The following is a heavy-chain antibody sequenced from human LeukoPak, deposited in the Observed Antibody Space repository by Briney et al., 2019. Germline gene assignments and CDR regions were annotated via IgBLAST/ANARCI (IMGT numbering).Heavy chain of an antibody. CDR3: ARQRGDCSSTSCYAPN. V-gene: IGHV4-38-2*01. J-gene: IGHJ4*02. CDR2: IYHSGST. D-gene: IGHD2-2*01. CDR1: GYSISSGYY. Sequence: KTSETLSLTCAGSGYSISSGYYWGWIRQPPGKGLEWIGSIYHSGSTYYNPSLKSRVTISVDTSKNQFSLKLSSVTAADTAVYYCARQRGDCSSTSCYAPNWGQGTLVTVSS.